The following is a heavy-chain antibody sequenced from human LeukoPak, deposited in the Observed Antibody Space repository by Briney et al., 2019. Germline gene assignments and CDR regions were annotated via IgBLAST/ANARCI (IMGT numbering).Heavy chain of an antibody. Sequence: PGGSLRLSCAASGFTFSGYGMNWVRQPPGKGLEWVSYISTTSSTIYYADYVKGRFTMSRDNAKNSLYLQMDSLRDEDTAVYYCARGKEKWLDHFDYWGQGSLVTVSS. CDR3: ARGKEKWLDHFDY. V-gene: IGHV3-48*02. CDR1: GFTFSGYG. D-gene: IGHD6-19*01. J-gene: IGHJ4*02. CDR2: ISTTSSTI.